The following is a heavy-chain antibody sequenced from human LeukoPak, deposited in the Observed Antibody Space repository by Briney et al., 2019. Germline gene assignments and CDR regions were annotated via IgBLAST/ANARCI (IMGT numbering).Heavy chain of an antibody. CDR3: ATIVSDSSGWYHFDH. Sequence: PGGSLRLSCAASGFTLSSKYMAWVRQAPGKGLAGVSFINSGGTTNHADSVEGRFTISRDYSKNTLSLQMNSLRAEDTAVYYCATIVSDSSGWYHFDHWGQGALVTVSS. CDR2: INSGGTT. CDR1: GFTLSSKY. J-gene: IGHJ4*02. D-gene: IGHD6-19*01. V-gene: IGHV3-66*01.